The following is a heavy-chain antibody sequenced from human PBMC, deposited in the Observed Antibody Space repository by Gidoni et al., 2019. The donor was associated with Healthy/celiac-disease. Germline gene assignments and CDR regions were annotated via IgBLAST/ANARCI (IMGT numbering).Heavy chain of an antibody. CDR3: AKAERVGAAFDY. V-gene: IGHV3-23*01. CDR2: ISGSGGST. D-gene: IGHD1-26*01. Sequence: EVQLLESGGGLVQPGGSLRLSCAHSGFTFSSYAMSCVRPAPGKGLEWVSAISGSGGSTYYADSVKGRFTISRDNSKNTLYLQMNSLRAEDTAVYYCAKAERVGAAFDYWGQGTLGHRLL. CDR1: GFTFSSYA. J-gene: IGHJ4*02.